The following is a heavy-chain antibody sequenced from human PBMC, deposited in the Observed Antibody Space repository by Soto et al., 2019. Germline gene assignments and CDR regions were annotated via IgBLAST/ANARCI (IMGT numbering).Heavy chain of an antibody. D-gene: IGHD6-19*01. J-gene: IGHJ3*02. CDR2: TSWDSGGI. CDR3: AKEAGRAVAGWGAFKI. Sequence: EVQLVESGGGLVQPGRSLRLSCAASGFTFDDYAMYWVRQAPGKGLEWVSGTSWDSGGIGYSEYVKCKFTTSRDNAKRSLYLQINSLRAEDTALYYCAKEAGRAVAGWGAFKIWGQGTIVTVSS. CDR1: GFTFDDYA. V-gene: IGHV3-9*01.